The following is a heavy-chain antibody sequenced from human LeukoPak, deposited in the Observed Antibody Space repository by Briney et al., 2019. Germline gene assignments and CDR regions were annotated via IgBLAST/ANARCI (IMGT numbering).Heavy chain of an antibody. D-gene: IGHD4-17*01. CDR2: INHSGST. V-gene: IGHV4-34*01. Sequence: ASETLSLTCAVYGGSFSGYYWSWIRQPPGKGLEWIGEINHSGSTNYNPSLKSRVTISVDTSKNQFSLKLSSVTAADTAVYYCARDGGTDYGDYLTGWGQGTLVTVSS. CDR3: ARDGGTDYGDYLTG. CDR1: GGSFSGYY. J-gene: IGHJ4*02.